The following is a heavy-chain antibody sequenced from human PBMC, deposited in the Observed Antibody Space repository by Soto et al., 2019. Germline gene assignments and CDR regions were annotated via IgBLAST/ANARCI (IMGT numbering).Heavy chain of an antibody. CDR2: MNPNSGNT. V-gene: IGHV1-8*01. Sequence: GASVKVSCKASGYTFTSYDINWVRQATGQGLEWMGWMNPNSGNTGYAQKFQGRVTMTRNTSISTAYMELSSLRSEDTAVYYCARGEYQLLVFDYWGQGTLVTVSS. D-gene: IGHD2-2*01. J-gene: IGHJ4*02. CDR1: GYTFTSYD. CDR3: ARGEYQLLVFDY.